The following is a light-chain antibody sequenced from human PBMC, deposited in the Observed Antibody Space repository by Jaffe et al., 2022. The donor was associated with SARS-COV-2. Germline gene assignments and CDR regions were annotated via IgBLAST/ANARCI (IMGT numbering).Light chain of an antibody. CDR1: QTISSW. CDR2: KAS. V-gene: IGKV1-5*03. CDR3: QQYNGFPYT. Sequence: DIQMTQSPSTLSASVGDRVTITCRASQTISSWLAWYQRKPGKAPNLLIYKASTLASGVPSRFSGSGSGTEFTLTISSLQPDDFATYYCQQYNGFPYTFGQGTKLEIK. J-gene: IGKJ2*01.